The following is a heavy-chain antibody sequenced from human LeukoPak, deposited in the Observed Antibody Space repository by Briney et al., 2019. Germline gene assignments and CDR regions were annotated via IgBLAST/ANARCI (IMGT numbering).Heavy chain of an antibody. J-gene: IGHJ2*01. D-gene: IGHD6-25*01. Sequence: QAGGSLRLSCAASGFTFSSYAMSWVRQAPGKGLEWVSAISGSGGSTYYADSVKGRFTISRDNSKNTLYLQMNSLRAEDTAVYYCAKALAAADYWYFDLWGRGTLVTVSS. V-gene: IGHV3-23*01. CDR1: GFTFSSYA. CDR2: ISGSGGST. CDR3: AKALAAADYWYFDL.